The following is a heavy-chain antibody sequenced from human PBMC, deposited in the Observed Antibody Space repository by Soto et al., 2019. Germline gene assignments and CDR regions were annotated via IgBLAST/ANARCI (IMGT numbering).Heavy chain of an antibody. J-gene: IGHJ3*02. CDR2: ISSSSSYT. CDR1: GFTFSSYS. Sequence: GGSLRLSCAASGFTFSSYSMNWVRQAPGKGLEWVSSISSSSSYTYYADSVKGRFTISRDNAKNSLYLQMNSLRAEDTAVYYCARSSGQGEARPDPYDAFDIWGQGTMVTVSS. D-gene: IGHD6-6*01. V-gene: IGHV3-21*01. CDR3: ARSSGQGEARPDPYDAFDI.